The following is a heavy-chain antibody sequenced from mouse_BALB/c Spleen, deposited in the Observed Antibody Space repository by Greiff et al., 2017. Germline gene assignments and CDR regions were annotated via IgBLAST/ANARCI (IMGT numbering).Heavy chain of an antibody. D-gene: IGHD3-3*01. CDR1: GFNIKDTY. CDR3: ARGTLEPFAY. V-gene: IGHV14-3*02. CDR2: IDPANGNT. J-gene: IGHJ3*01. Sequence: VQLQQSGAELVKPGASVKLSCTASGFNIKDTYMHWVKQRPEQGLEWIGKIDPANGNTKYDPKFQGKATIIADTSSNTAYLQLSSLTSEDTAVYYCARGTLEPFAYWGQGTLVTVSA.